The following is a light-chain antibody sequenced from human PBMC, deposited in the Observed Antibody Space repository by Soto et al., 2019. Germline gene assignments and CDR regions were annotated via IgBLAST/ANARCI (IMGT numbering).Light chain of an antibody. CDR3: LQYSSYWT. CDR1: QSISTW. CDR2: KAS. V-gene: IGKV1-5*03. J-gene: IGKJ1*01. Sequence: DIQMTQSPSTLSASVGDRVTITCRASQSISTWLAWYQQEPGKAPKLLIHKASSLQSGVPSRFSGSGSGTDFTLTISSLHPDDFATYYCLQYSSYWTFAQGTKVDIK.